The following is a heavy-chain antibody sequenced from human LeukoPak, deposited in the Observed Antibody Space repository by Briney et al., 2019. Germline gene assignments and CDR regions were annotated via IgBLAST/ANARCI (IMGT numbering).Heavy chain of an antibody. D-gene: IGHD3-22*01. CDR2: ISDYNGNT. J-gene: IGHJ4*02. Sequence: ASVKVSSKASGYTFTTYGISWVRQAPGQGLEWMGWISDYNGNTNYAQKLQGRVTITTGTSTGTAYMELRSLRSDDTAVYYCARWGGHYDSELDYWGQGTLVTVSS. CDR1: GYTFTTYG. V-gene: IGHV1-18*01. CDR3: ARWGGHYDSELDY.